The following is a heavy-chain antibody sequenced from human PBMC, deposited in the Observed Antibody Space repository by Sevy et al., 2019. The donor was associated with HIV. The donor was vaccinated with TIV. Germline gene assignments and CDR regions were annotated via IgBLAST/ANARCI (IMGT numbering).Heavy chain of an antibody. V-gene: IGHV3-23*01. Sequence: GGSLRLSCAASGFTFSSYAMSWVRQAPGKGLEWVSGISGRGVRTCYADSVKGRFTISRDNSKNTLYLQMNSLRAEDTAVYYCANGGVLVVPTTPNYGMDVWGQGTTVTVSS. CDR1: GFTFSSYA. J-gene: IGHJ6*02. CDR2: ISGRGVRT. D-gene: IGHD2-15*01. CDR3: ANGGVLVVPTTPNYGMDV.